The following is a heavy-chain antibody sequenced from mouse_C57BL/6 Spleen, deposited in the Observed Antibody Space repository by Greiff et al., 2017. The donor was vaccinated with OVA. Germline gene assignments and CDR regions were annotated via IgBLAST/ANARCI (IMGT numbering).Heavy chain of an antibody. CDR1: GYTFTDYN. CDR2: INPNNGGT. D-gene: IGHD1-1*01. Sequence: VQLQQSGPELVKPGASVKIPCKASGYTFTDYNMDWVKQSHGKSLEWIGDINPNNGGTIYNQKFKGKATLTVDKSSSTAYMELRSLTSEDTAVYYCARSGITTVVEGNYFDYWGQGTTLTVSS. CDR3: ARSGITTVVEGNYFDY. J-gene: IGHJ2*01. V-gene: IGHV1-18*01.